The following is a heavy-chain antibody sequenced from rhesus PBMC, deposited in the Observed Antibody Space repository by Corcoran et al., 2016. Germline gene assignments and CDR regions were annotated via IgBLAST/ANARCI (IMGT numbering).Heavy chain of an antibody. V-gene: IGHV4-173*01. CDR2: ISGSGGST. CDR3: ARDTVTTLLYWYFDL. Sequence: QLQLQESGPGLVKPSETLSLTCAVSGGSISSNYWSWIRQPPGKGLEWIGRISGSGGSTDDNPSLKSRVTISTDTSKNQFSLKLSSVTAADTAVYYCARDTVTTLLYWYFDLWGPGTPITISS. D-gene: IGHD4-23*01. CDR1: GGSISSNY. J-gene: IGHJ2*01.